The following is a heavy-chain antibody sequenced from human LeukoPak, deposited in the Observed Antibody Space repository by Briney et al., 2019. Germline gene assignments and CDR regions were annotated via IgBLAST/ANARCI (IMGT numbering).Heavy chain of an antibody. V-gene: IGHV4-39*01. CDR2: MYYSGST. D-gene: IGHD2-15*01. CDR3: ARQKGYCYGGNCYRYWFFDL. Sequence: SETLSLTCTVSGGSISSYTYYWGWIRQPPGKGLEWIGSMYYSGSTYYNPSLKSRVTISVDTSKKQFSLTLSSVTAADTAVYYCARQKGYCYGGNCYRYWFFDLWGRGTLATVSS. CDR1: GGSISSYTYY. J-gene: IGHJ2*01.